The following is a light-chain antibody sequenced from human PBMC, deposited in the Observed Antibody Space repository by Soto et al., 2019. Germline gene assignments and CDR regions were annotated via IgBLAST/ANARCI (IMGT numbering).Light chain of an antibody. CDR2: SVS. CDR1: SSDIGAYDH. CDR3: ISYTVSRSYV. V-gene: IGLV2-14*01. J-gene: IGLJ1*01. Sequence: QSALTQPASVSGSPGQSITISCSGTSSDIGAYDHVAWFRQFPGKTPKLIIYSVSNRPSGVSYRFSGSKSGNTASLTISGLQAEDEADYYCISYTVSRSYVFGTGTKLTVL.